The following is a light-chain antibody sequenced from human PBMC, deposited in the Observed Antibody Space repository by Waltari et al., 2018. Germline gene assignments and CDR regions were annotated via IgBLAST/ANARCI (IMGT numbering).Light chain of an antibody. CDR3: QQYDNLPIT. Sequence: DIPMPQSPSSLSASVGDRVTITCQANQDIRNYLNWYQQKPGKAPKLLIYDASNLEKGVPSRFSGSGSGTDFTFTISSLQPEDIATYYCQQYDNLPITFGQGTRLEIK. V-gene: IGKV1-33*01. CDR2: DAS. CDR1: QDIRNY. J-gene: IGKJ5*01.